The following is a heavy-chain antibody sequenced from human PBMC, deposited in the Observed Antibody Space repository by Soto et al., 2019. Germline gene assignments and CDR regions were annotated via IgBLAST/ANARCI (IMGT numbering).Heavy chain of an antibody. CDR2: IYYSGST. CDR3: ASSTYYYDSNSDPGYFDY. CDR1: GGSISSGDYY. Sequence: QVQLQESGPGLVKPSQTLSLTCTVSGGSISSGDYYWSWIRQPPGKGLEWIGYIYYSGSTYYNPSLKSRVTISVDTYKNQFSLKLSSVTAADTAVYYCASSTYYYDSNSDPGYFDYWGQGTLVTVSS. J-gene: IGHJ4*02. D-gene: IGHD3-22*01. V-gene: IGHV4-30-4*01.